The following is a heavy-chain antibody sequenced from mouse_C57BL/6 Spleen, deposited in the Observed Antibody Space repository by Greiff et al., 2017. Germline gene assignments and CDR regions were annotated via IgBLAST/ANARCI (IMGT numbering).Heavy chain of an antibody. CDR2: FYPGGGSI. V-gene: IGHV1-62-2*01. CDR1: GYTFTEYT. CDR3: ARHEDEGGCFAY. Sequence: VQLQQSGAELVKPGASVKLSCTASGYTFTEYTIHWVKQRSGQGLEWLGWFYPGGGSIKYNEDFKDKATLTADKSSSTVYMELSRLTSEVSAVYFCARHEDEGGCFAYWGQGTLVTVSA. J-gene: IGHJ3*01.